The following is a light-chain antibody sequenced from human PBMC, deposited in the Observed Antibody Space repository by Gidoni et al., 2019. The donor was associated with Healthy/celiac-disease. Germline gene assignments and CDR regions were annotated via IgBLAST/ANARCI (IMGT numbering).Light chain of an antibody. J-gene: IGKJ1*01. Sequence: DIQMTQSTSSLSASVGDRVTITCRASQSISSSLNCYQQKPGNAPTLLISAASSLQSGVPSRFSGSGSGTDFTLTISSLQPADFATYYCQQSYSTPWTFGQGTKVEIK. CDR2: AAS. V-gene: IGKV1-39*01. CDR3: QQSYSTPWT. CDR1: QSISSS.